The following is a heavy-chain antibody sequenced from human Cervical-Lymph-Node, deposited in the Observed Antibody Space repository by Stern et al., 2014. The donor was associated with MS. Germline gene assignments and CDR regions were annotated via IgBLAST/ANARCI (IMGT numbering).Heavy chain of an antibody. CDR2: ISSSSSTI. CDR3: ARGYGYFDY. CDR1: GFTLSIFG. V-gene: IGHV3-48*01. Sequence: EVQLVESGGGLVQPGGSLRLSCAAPGFTLSIFGMPWVRQAPGQGLEWVSYISSSSSTIYYADSVKGRFTISRDNAKDSLYLQMNSLRVEDTAVYYCARGYGYFDYWGQGTLVTVSS. D-gene: IGHD5-12*01. J-gene: IGHJ4*02.